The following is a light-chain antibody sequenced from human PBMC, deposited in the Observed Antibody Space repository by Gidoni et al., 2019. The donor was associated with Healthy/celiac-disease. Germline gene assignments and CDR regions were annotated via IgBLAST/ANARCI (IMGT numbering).Light chain of an antibody. CDR1: QSVSSN. CDR2: GAS. V-gene: IGKV3-15*01. J-gene: IGKJ4*01. CDR3: QQYNNWPPLT. Sequence: EIVMTQSAATLSVSPGERATLSCRAIQSVSSNLACYQQKPGQAPRLLIYGASTRATGIPARFSCSGSGTEFTLTISSLQSEDFAVYYCQQYNNWPPLTFGGGTKVEIK.